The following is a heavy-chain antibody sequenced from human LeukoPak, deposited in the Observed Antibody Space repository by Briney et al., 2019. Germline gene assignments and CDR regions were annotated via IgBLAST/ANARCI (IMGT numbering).Heavy chain of an antibody. Sequence: PGGSLRLSCAASGFTFSIYAMSWVRQAPGKGLQWVSSITSRGESTWYVDSVKGRFTITRDNSENTLYLQMHSLRAEDTAVYYDTREQSSEYGCDGHYHRRDGDHWGRGTLVSVSS. D-gene: IGHD5-24*01. CDR3: TREQSSEYGCDGHYHRRDGDH. J-gene: IGHJ1*01. CDR1: GFTFSIYA. CDR2: ITSRGEST. V-gene: IGHV3-23*01.